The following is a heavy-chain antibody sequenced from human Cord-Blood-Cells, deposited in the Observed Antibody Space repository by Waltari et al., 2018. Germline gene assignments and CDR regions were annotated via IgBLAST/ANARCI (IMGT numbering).Heavy chain of an antibody. CDR1: GGSISSYY. CDR2: IYYSGGT. V-gene: IGHV4-59*01. D-gene: IGHD2-2*01. CDR3: ARERWGRDQRVFDY. Sequence: QVQLQESGLGLVKPSETLSLTCTVSGGSISSYYWSWIRQPPGKGLEWLVYIYYSGGTNYNPSLKSRVTISVDTSTNQFSLKLSSVAAADTAVYYCARERWGRDQRVFDYWGQGTLVTVSS. J-gene: IGHJ4*02.